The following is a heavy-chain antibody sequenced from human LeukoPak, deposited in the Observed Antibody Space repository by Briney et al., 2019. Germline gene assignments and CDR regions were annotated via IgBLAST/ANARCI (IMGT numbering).Heavy chain of an antibody. V-gene: IGHV4-39*07. CDR1: GGSISSSSYY. CDR3: ARDGVIVV. Sequence: SETLSLTCTVSGGSISSSSYYWGWMRPPPGKGLEWIGSIYYSGSTYYNPSLKSRVTISVDTSKNQFSLKLSSVTAADTAVYYCARDGVIVVWGQGTLVTVSS. CDR2: IYYSGST. D-gene: IGHD3-16*02. J-gene: IGHJ4*02.